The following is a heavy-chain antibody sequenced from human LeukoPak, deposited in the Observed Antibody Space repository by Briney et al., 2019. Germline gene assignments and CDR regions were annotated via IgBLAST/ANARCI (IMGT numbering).Heavy chain of an antibody. CDR1: GYTHTELS. CDR3: AASFRYYYDSSGYYSPNPFDY. Sequence: ASVKVSCKVSGYTHTELSMHWVRQAPGKGLEWMGGFDAEDGETIYAQKFQGRVTMTEDTSTDTAYMELSSPRSEDTAVYYCAASFRYYYDSSGYYSPNPFDYWGQGTLVTVSS. V-gene: IGHV1-24*01. J-gene: IGHJ4*02. D-gene: IGHD3-22*01. CDR2: FDAEDGET.